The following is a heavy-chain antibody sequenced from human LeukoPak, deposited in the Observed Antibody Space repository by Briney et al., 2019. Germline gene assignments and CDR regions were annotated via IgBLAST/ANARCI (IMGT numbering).Heavy chain of an antibody. D-gene: IGHD1-26*01. CDR3: ARDRGGSYYFDY. CDR2: INHSGNT. J-gene: IGHJ4*02. V-gene: IGHV4-38-2*02. Sequence: ASETLSLTCTVSAYSSSSGYYWGWIRQSPGKGLEWIGSINHSGNTYYDPSLKSRVTISIDTSKKQSSLKLSSVTAADAAVYYCARDRGGSYYFDYWGQGTLVTVSS. CDR1: AYSSSSGYY.